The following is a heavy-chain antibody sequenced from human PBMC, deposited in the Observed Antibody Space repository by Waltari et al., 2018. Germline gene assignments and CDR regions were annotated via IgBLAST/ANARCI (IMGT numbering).Heavy chain of an antibody. J-gene: IGHJ5*02. CDR2: IFHSGST. D-gene: IGHD6-13*01. CDR3: ARGGGEYSSSWYHH. V-gene: IGHV4-30-2*01. CDR1: GGSISSGGYS. Sequence: QLQLRESGSGLVKPSQTLSLTCAVSGGSISSGGYSWSWIRQPPGKGLEWLGYIFHSGSTYYNPSLGSRVTLSVDRSRNQFSLKMTSVTAADTAVYCARGGGEYSSSWYHHWGQGTLVTVSS.